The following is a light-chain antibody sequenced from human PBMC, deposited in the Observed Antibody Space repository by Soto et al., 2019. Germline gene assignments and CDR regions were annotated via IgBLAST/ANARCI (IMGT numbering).Light chain of an antibody. CDR1: QSISSW. Sequence: DMQRTQSPSTLSASVGDRVTITCRASQSISSWLAWYQQKPGKAPKLLIYKASTLQSGVPSRFSGSGSGTEFTLAISSLQPDDSATYYCQQYNDNWTFGQGTKVDIK. J-gene: IGKJ1*01. CDR3: QQYNDNWT. V-gene: IGKV1-5*03. CDR2: KAS.